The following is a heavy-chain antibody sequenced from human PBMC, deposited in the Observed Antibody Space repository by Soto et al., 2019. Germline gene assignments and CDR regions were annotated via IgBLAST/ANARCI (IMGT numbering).Heavy chain of an antibody. D-gene: IGHD3-22*01. CDR3: ARVSFETSGYADY. CDR2: IHAGNGNT. Sequence: GASVKVSCKTFGFTFTNYVLFWVRQAPGQRLEWVGWIHAGNGNTESSEKFQGRVTLTTDTSASTAYLELSSLRSEDTAVYYCARVSFETSGYADYWGQGTLVTVSS. J-gene: IGHJ4*02. CDR1: GFTFTNYV. V-gene: IGHV1-3*01.